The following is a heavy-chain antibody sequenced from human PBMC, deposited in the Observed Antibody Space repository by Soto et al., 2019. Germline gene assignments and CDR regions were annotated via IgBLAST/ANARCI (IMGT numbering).Heavy chain of an antibody. CDR2: IYYTEGT. CDR1: GASITSNSY. D-gene: IGHD5-12*01. J-gene: IGHJ4*02. V-gene: IGHV4-39*01. CDR3: ARHERSRGYLYSDYDSGSE. Sequence: SETLSLTCTVSGASITSNSYWAWMRQPPGKGLEWFGGIYYTEGTSSNPSLRSRVTMSVDTSNNQFSLRLSSVTAADTAVYYCARHERSRGYLYSDYDSGSEWGQGTLVTVSS.